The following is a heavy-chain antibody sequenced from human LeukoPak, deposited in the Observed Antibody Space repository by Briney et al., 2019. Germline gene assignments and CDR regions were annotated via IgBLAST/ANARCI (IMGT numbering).Heavy chain of an antibody. CDR2: NSAYNGNT. Sequence: VSVKVSCKASGYTFTSYGISWVRQAPGQGLEWMGWNSAYNGNTNYAQKLQGRVTMTTDTSTSTAYMELRSLRSDDTAVYYCARGEVATEGADAFDIWGQGTMVTVSS. J-gene: IGHJ3*02. CDR1: GYTFTSYG. D-gene: IGHD5-12*01. CDR3: ARGEVATEGADAFDI. V-gene: IGHV1-18*01.